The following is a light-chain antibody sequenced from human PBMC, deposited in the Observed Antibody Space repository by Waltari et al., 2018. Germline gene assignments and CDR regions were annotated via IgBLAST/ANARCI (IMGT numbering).Light chain of an antibody. Sequence: QSALTQPRSVSGSPGQSVSICCTGTSNDVGGYYYVSWYQQHPGKAPRLILYDITKRPSGVPDRFSGSKSGNTASLTIYGLQAEDEADYYCCSYADSFTALFGGGTKLTVL. CDR2: DIT. CDR1: SNDVGGYYY. J-gene: IGLJ2*01. V-gene: IGLV2-11*01. CDR3: CSYADSFTAL.